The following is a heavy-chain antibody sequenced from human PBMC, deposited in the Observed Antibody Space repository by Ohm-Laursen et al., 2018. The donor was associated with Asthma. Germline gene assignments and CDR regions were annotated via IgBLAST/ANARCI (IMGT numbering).Heavy chain of an antibody. J-gene: IGHJ5*02. V-gene: IGHV3-33*08. CDR1: GFTSTSYD. Sequence: SLRLSCAASGFTSTSYDMYWVRQAPGKGLEFVAVMWYGGSKYYADSVKGRFTISRDIAKNTLYLEMNSLRAEDTAVYFCARDFCTGGFCPKAFDPWGQGTLVTVSS. CDR3: ARDFCTGGFCPKAFDP. D-gene: IGHD2-8*02. CDR2: MWYGGSK.